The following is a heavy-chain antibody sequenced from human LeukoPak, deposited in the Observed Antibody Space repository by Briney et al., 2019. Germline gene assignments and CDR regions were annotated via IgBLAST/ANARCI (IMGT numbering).Heavy chain of an antibody. J-gene: IGHJ4*02. V-gene: IGHV3-23*01. D-gene: IGHD2/OR15-2a*01. CDR2: ISGSGDTT. Sequence: PGGSLRLSCAASGFTFSSHAMSWVRRAPGKGLERVSLISGSGDTTSYADPVKGRFTISRDNSKNTLFLQMNSLGAEDTAVYFCARSDCNSIHCYVRDYWGQGTLVTVSS. CDR1: GFTFSSHA. CDR3: ARSDCNSIHCYVRDY.